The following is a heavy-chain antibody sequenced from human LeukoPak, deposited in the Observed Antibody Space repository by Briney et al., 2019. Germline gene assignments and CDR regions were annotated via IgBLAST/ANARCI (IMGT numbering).Heavy chain of an antibody. J-gene: IGHJ4*02. D-gene: IGHD1-1*01. V-gene: IGHV3-48*02. CDR3: ARDRRETLNFHFDY. Sequence: GGSLRLSCVASGFTFSNNGMHWVRQAPGKGLEWVSYISSSSSTIYYADSVKGRFTISRDNAKNSLYLQMNSLRDEDTAVYYCARDRRETLNFHFDYWGQGTLVTVSS. CDR2: ISSSSSTI. CDR1: GFTFSNNG.